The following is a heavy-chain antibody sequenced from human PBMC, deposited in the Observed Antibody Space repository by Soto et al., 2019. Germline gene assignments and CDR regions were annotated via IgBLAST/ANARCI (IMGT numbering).Heavy chain of an antibody. CDR3: AKWRGALAVVSNWFDP. D-gene: IGHD6-19*01. Sequence: EVQLVESGGGLVQPGRSLRLSCAAFGFTFEDSAMHWIRQTPGKGLEWVAGINWNSGSVGYADSVKGRFSISRDNANNSLFLQMDSVRAEDTALYYCAKWRGALAVVSNWFDPWGQGTLVTVSS. V-gene: IGHV3-9*01. CDR1: GFTFEDSA. CDR2: INWNSGSV. J-gene: IGHJ5*02.